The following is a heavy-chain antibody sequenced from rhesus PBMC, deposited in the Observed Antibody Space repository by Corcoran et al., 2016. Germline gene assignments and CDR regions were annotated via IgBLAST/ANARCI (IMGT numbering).Heavy chain of an antibody. Sequence: QVQLQESGPGVVKPSETLSLTCAVSGYSISSGYGWGWIRQPPGKGVEWIGGIYSSDGSTTYNPSRESRVTISTDTSKNQFSLKLSSGTAADTAVEYCARRYSYSGYFDLWGPGTPITISS. CDR3: ARRYSYSGYFDL. V-gene: IGHV4-127*01. D-gene: IGHD5-12*01. CDR1: GYSISSGYG. J-gene: IGHJ2*01. CDR2: IYSSDGST.